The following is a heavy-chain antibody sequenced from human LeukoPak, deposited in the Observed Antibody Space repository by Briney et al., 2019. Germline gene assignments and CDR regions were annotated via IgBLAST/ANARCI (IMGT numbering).Heavy chain of an antibody. V-gene: IGHV1-2*02. Sequence: ASVEVSCKASGYTFTGYYIHWVRQAPGQGLEWMGWINPNINGTNYAQKFQGRVTMTGDRSISTAYMELSRLRSDDTAVYYCARDGGYSGSYIDYWGQGTLVTVSS. CDR2: INPNINGT. CDR3: ARDGGYSGSYIDY. J-gene: IGHJ4*02. D-gene: IGHD1-26*01. CDR1: GYTFTGYY.